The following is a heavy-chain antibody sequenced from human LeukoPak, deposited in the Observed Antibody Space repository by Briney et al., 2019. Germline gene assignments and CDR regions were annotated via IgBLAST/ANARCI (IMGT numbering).Heavy chain of an antibody. D-gene: IGHD1-1*01. CDR2: IIPIFGTA. J-gene: IGHJ5*02. Sequence: SVKVSCKASGGTFSSYAISWVRQAPGQGLEWMGGIIPIFGTANYAQKFQGRVTITTDESTSTAYMELSSLRSEDTAVYYCATEKRNNWNDRWFDPWGQGTLVTVSS. CDR1: GGTFSSYA. CDR3: ATEKRNNWNDRWFDP. V-gene: IGHV1-69*05.